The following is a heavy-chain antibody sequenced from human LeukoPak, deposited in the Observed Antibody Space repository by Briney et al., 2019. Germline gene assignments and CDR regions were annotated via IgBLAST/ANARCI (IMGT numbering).Heavy chain of an antibody. CDR1: GYTFTSYG. V-gene: IGHV1-18*01. CDR3: ARKVYSSGWYDRDY. Sequence: ASVKVSCKAPGYTFTSYGISWVRQAPGQGLEWMGWISAYNGNTNYAQKLQGRVTMTTDTSTSTAYMELRSLRSDDTAVYYCARKVYSSGWYDRDYWGQGTLVTVSS. D-gene: IGHD6-19*01. J-gene: IGHJ4*02. CDR2: ISAYNGNT.